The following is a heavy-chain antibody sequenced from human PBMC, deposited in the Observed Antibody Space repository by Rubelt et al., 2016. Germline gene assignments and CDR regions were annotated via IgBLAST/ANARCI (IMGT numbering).Heavy chain of an antibody. D-gene: IGHD1-7*01. Sequence: QVQLVQSGAEVKKPGASVKVSCKASGYTFTSYYMHWVRQAPGQGPEWMGIINPSGGSTGYAQKFQGRITMTRDTSTSTVYIELSSLRSEDTAVYYCARGITGTTIHHDAFDIWGQGTMVTVSS. CDR3: ARGITGTTIHHDAFDI. CDR1: GYTFTSYY. V-gene: IGHV1-46*01. CDR2: INPSGGST. J-gene: IGHJ3*02.